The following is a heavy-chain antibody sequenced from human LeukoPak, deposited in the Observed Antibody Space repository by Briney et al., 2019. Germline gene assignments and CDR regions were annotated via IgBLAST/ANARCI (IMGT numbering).Heavy chain of an antibody. Sequence: SQTLSLTCTVSGGSISSGDYYWSWIRQPPGKGLEWIGYIYYNGGTYYNPSLKSRVTISVDASKNQFSLKLSSVTAADTAVYYCARTSLGGAWFDPWGQGTPVTVSS. V-gene: IGHV4-30-4*08. CDR2: IYYNGGT. D-gene: IGHD3-10*01. J-gene: IGHJ5*02. CDR3: ARTSLGGAWFDP. CDR1: GGSISSGDYY.